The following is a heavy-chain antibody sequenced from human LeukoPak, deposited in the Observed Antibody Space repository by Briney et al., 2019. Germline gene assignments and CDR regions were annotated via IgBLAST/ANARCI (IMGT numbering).Heavy chain of an antibody. CDR3: ARGPKIVVVPAVNWFDP. J-gene: IGHJ5*02. D-gene: IGHD2-2*01. CDR1: GYTFTSYA. CDR2: INAGNGNI. Sequence: ASVKVSCKASGYTFTSYAMHWVRQAPGQRLEWMGWINAGNGNIKYSQKFQGRVTITRDTSASTAYMELSSLRSEDTAVYYCARGPKIVVVPAVNWFDPWGQGTLVTVSS. V-gene: IGHV1-3*01.